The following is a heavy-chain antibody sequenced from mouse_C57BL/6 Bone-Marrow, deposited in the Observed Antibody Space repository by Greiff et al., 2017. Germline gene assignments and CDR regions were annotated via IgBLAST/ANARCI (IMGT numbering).Heavy chain of an antibody. Sequence: QVQLKESGPELVKPGASVKLSCKASGYTFTSYDINWVKQRPGQGLEWIGWLYPRDGSTKYNEKFKGKATLTVDTSSSTAYMELHSLTSEDSAVYFCARSYYGSSNWYFDVWGTGTTVTVSS. J-gene: IGHJ1*03. V-gene: IGHV1-85*01. D-gene: IGHD1-1*01. CDR2: LYPRDGST. CDR3: ARSYYGSSNWYFDV. CDR1: GYTFTSYD.